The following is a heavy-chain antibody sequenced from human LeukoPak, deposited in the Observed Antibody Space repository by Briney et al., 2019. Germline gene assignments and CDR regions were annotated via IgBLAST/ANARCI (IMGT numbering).Heavy chain of an antibody. D-gene: IGHD1-26*01. V-gene: IGHV1-8*01. CDR1: GYTFTSYD. CDR3: ARGLSGSYYLIYSYYYYMDV. J-gene: IGHJ6*03. CDR2: MNPNSGNT. Sequence: GASVKVSCKASGYTFTSYDINWVRQATGQGLEWMGWMNPNSGNTGYAQKFQGRVTMTRNTSISTAYMELSSLRSEDTAVYYWARGLSGSYYLIYSYYYYMDVWGKGTTVTVSS.